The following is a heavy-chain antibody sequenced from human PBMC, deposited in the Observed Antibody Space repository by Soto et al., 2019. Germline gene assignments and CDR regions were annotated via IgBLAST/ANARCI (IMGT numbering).Heavy chain of an antibody. D-gene: IGHD4-17*01. V-gene: IGHV3-30-3*01. Sequence: QVQLVESGGGVVQPGRSLRLSCAASGFTFSSYAMHWVRQAPGKGLEWVAVISYDGSNKYYADSVKGRFTISRDNSKNTRSLQMNSLRAEDTAVYYCVPDYGDQPLGIDYWGQGTLVTVSS. CDR1: GFTFSSYA. J-gene: IGHJ4*02. CDR3: VPDYGDQPLGIDY. CDR2: ISYDGSNK.